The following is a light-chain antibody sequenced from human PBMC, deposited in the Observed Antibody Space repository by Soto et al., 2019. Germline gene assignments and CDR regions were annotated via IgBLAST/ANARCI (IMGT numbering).Light chain of an antibody. J-gene: IGKJ4*01. CDR2: EAS. CDR3: QQYISSSTDT. CDR1: QIISSW. V-gene: IGKV1-5*03. Sequence: DIQMTQSPSTLSASVGDRVTITCRASQIISSWLAWYQQKPGKAPKLMIYEASSLQSGVPSRFSGSGSGTEFTLTISSLQPDDFATYYCQQYISSSTDTFGGGTKVEIK.